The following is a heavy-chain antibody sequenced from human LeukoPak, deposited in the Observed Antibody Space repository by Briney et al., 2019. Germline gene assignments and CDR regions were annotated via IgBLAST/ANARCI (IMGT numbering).Heavy chain of an antibody. CDR3: ARLGYTKSSNYYYYYLDV. CDR1: GASLSGYY. CDR2: INQSGRT. J-gene: IGHJ6*03. D-gene: IGHD6-13*01. Sequence: SETLTLTCGVSGASLSGYYGNWIRQPPGKGLEWIGEINQSGRTNYNSSLKSRVTISADMSKNQFSLKLSSVTAADTAVYYCARLGYTKSSNYYYYYLDVWGKGTSVTVSS. V-gene: IGHV4-34*01.